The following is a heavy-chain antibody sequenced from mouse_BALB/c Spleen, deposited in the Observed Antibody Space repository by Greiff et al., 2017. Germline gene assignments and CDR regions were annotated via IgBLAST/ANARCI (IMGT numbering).Heavy chain of an antibody. CDR1: GFTFSSFG. CDR3: ARGGSSWSWFAY. J-gene: IGHJ3*01. CDR2: ISSGSSTI. Sequence: EVHLVESGGGLVQPGGSRKLSCAASGFTFSSFGMHWVRQAPEKGLEWVAYISSGSSTIYYADTVKGRFTISRDNPKNTLFLQMTSLRSEDTAMYYCARGGSSWSWFAYWGQGTLVTVSA. D-gene: IGHD1-1*01. V-gene: IGHV5-17*02.